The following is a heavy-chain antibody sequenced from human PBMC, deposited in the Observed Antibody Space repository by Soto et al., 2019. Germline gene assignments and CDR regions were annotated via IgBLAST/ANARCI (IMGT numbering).Heavy chain of an antibody. CDR2: FDPEDGET. J-gene: IGHJ4*02. CDR3: ATTVTTREVLDY. CDR1: GYTLTELS. V-gene: IGHV1-24*01. Sequence: ASVKVSCKVSGYTLTELSMHWVRQAPGKGLEWMGGFDPEDGETIYAQKFQGRVTMTEDTSTDTAYMELSSLRSEDTAVYYCATTVTTREVLDYWGQGTLVTVSS. D-gene: IGHD4-17*01.